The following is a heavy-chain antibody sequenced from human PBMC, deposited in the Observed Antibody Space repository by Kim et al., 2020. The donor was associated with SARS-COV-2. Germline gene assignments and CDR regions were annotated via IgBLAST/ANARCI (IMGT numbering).Heavy chain of an antibody. CDR3: ARDTIGPYSYNYGFAV. V-gene: IGHV3-9*01. CDR1: GFMFGDYG. D-gene: IGHD3-16*01. CDR2: ISWNSVNL. Sequence: GGSLRLSCAAAGFMFGDYGMHWVRQVPGKGLEWVSGISWNSVNLGYAESVQGRFTISRDNAKNSLYLQMNSLRPEDTALYYCARDTIGPYSYNYGFAVWGPGTTVTVSS. J-gene: IGHJ6*02.